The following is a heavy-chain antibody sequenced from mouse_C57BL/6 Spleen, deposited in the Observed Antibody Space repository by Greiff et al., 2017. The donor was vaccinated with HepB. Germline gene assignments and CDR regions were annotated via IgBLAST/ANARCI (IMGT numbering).Heavy chain of an antibody. V-gene: IGHV1-55*01. CDR2: IYPGSGST. Sequence: QVQLQQPGAELVKPGASVKMSCKASGYTFTSYWITWVKQRPGQGLEWIGDIYPGSGSTNYNEKFKSKATLTVDTSSSTAYMQFSNLTSEDSAVYYCARSNGSSSAWFAYWGQGTLVTVSS. CDR1: GYTFTSYW. CDR3: ARSNGSSSAWFAY. J-gene: IGHJ3*01. D-gene: IGHD1-1*01.